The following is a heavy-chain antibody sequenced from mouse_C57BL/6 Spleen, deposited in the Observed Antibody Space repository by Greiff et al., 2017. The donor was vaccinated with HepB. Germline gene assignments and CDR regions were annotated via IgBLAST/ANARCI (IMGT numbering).Heavy chain of an antibody. CDR1: GLTFSDYY. CDR2: ISNGGGST. Sequence: EVKLVESGGGLVQPGGSLKLSCAASGLTFSDYYMYWVRQTPEKRLEWVAYISNGGGSTYYPDTVKGRFTISRDNAKNTLYLQMSRLKSEDTAMYYCARRRTIYYDYDNAMDYWGQGTSVTVSS. V-gene: IGHV5-12*01. J-gene: IGHJ4*01. D-gene: IGHD2-4*01. CDR3: ARRRTIYYDYDNAMDY.